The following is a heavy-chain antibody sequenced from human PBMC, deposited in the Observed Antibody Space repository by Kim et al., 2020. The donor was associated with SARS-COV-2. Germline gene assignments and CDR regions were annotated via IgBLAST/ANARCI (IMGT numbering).Heavy chain of an antibody. V-gene: IGHV3-30*04. CDR1: GFTFSSYA. J-gene: IGHJ4*02. Sequence: GGSLRLSCAASGFTFSSYAMHWVRQAPGKGLEWVAVISYDGSNKYYADSVKGRFTISRDNSKNTLYLQMNSLRAEDTAVYYCARSGIAVAGTLDYWGQGTLVTVSS. CDR3: ARSGIAVAGTLDY. CDR2: ISYDGSNK. D-gene: IGHD6-19*01.